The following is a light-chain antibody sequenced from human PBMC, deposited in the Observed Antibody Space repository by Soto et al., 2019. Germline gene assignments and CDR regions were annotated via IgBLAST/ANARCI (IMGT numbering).Light chain of an antibody. CDR3: QQYGTSPFT. J-gene: IGKJ2*01. Sequence: DIVLTQSPATLSLSPGERATLSCGASQYVRSGYVAWYQQKPGLAPRLLIYDASSRATGIPDRFTGNGSGTDFTLAISRLEPEDFAVYFCQQYGTSPFTLGQGTKLEI. CDR1: QYVRSGY. CDR2: DAS. V-gene: IGKV3D-20*01.